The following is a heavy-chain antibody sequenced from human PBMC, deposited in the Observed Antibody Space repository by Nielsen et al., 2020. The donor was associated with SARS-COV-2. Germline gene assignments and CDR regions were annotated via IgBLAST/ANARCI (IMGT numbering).Heavy chain of an antibody. V-gene: IGHV3-30*18. D-gene: IGHD6-19*01. Sequence: GESLKISCAASGFTFSSYGMHWVRQAPGKGLEWVAVISYDGSNKYYADSVKGRFTISRDNSKNTLYLQMNSLRAEDTALYYCAKQSWQRSGWYPYYYYGMDVWGQGTTVTVSS. CDR1: GFTFSSYG. J-gene: IGHJ6*02. CDR3: AKQSWQRSGWYPYYYYGMDV. CDR2: ISYDGSNK.